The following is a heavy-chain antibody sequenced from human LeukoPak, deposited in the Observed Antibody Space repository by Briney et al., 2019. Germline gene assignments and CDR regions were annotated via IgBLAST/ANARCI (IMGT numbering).Heavy chain of an antibody. J-gene: IGHJ4*02. D-gene: IGHD3-22*01. CDR1: GGSISSGGYY. CDR3: ARDSSGYSSLDY. V-gene: IGHV4-31*03. CDR2: IYYSGST. Sequence: SQTLSLTCTVSGGSISSGGYYWSWIRQHPGKGLEWIGYIYYSGSTYYNPSLRSRVTISVDTSKNQFSLKLSSVTAADTAVYYCARDSSGYSSLDYWGQGTLVTVSS.